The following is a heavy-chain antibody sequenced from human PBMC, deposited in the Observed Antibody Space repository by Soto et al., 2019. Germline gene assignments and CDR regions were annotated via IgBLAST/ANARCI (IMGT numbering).Heavy chain of an antibody. CDR1: GGSISSYY. CDR3: ARVGYYYDSSGYFFGQYYFDY. V-gene: IGHV4-59*01. D-gene: IGHD3-22*01. J-gene: IGHJ4*02. Sequence: SETLSLTCTVSGGSISSYYWSWIRQPPGKGLEWIGYIYYSGSTNYNPSLKSRVTISVDTSKNQFSLKLSSVTAADTAVYYCARVGYYYDSSGYFFGQYYFDYWGQGTLVTVSS. CDR2: IYYSGST.